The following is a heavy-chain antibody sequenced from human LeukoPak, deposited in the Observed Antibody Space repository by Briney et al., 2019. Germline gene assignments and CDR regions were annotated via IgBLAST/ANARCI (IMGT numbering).Heavy chain of an antibody. D-gene: IGHD1-26*01. CDR2: ISGSGGST. CDR3: TRRARHWELVGLDAFDV. V-gene: IGHV3-23*01. Sequence: GGSLRLSCAASGFTFSSYAMSWVRQAPGKGLEWVSGISGSGGSTYYTDSVRGRFTISRDNSKNTLYLQMNSLRAEDTAVYYCTRRARHWELVGLDAFDVWGQGTMVTVSS. J-gene: IGHJ3*01. CDR1: GFTFSSYA.